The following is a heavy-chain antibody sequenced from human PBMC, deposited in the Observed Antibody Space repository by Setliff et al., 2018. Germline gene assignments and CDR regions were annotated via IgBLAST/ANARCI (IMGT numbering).Heavy chain of an antibody. Sequence: SVKVSCKASGGTFSGYAFSWVRQAPGQGLEWIGGITPIFGTAHYAEKFRDRVTITADKSTTTVHMELSSLTSEDTAVYFCARDSVTLGQLERRGGWHYYGMDVWGQGTTVTVSS. V-gene: IGHV1-69*06. CDR1: GGTFSGYA. CDR2: ITPIFGTA. CDR3: ARDSVTLGQLERRGGWHYYGMDV. J-gene: IGHJ6*02. D-gene: IGHD1-1*01.